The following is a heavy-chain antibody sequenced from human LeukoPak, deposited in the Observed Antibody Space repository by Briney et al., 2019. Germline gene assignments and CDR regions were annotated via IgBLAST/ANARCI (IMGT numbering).Heavy chain of an antibody. J-gene: IGHJ4*02. CDR1: GFTFSSYS. D-gene: IGHD3-10*01. Sequence: PGGSLRLSCAASGFTFSSYSMNWVRQAPGKGLEWVAFIRYDGSNKYYADSVKGRFTISRDNSKNTLYLQMNSLRAEDTAVYYCAKDLATMVRGVPEFDYWGQGTLVTVSS. CDR3: AKDLATMVRGVPEFDY. V-gene: IGHV3-30*02. CDR2: IRYDGSNK.